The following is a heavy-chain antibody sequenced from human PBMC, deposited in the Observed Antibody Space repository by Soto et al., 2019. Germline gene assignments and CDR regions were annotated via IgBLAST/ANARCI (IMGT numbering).Heavy chain of an antibody. CDR2: IYPGDSDT. V-gene: IGHV5-51*01. D-gene: IGHD3-10*01. CDR1: GYSFTSYW. Sequence: PGESLKISCKGSGYSFTSYWIGWVRQMPGKGLEWMGIIYPGDSDTRYSPSFQGQVTISADKSISTAYLQWSSLKASDTAMYYCARIVQKDGSLLSNYYYGMDVWGQGTTVTVSS. CDR3: ARIVQKDGSLLSNYYYGMDV. J-gene: IGHJ6*02.